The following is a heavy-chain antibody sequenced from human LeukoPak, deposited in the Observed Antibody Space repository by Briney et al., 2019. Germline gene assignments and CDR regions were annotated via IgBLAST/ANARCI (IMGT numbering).Heavy chain of an antibody. D-gene: IGHD5-24*01. CDR1: GGSINSYY. CDR3: ASTIANLGWLQLFPFDI. Sequence: SETLSLTCTVSGGSINSYYWSWIRQPPGKGLEWIGYIYYSGNTNYNPSLKSRVTISVDTSKNQFSLKLSSVTAADTAVYYCASTIANLGWLQLFPFDIWGQGTMVTVSS. J-gene: IGHJ3*02. CDR2: IYYSGNT. V-gene: IGHV4-59*01.